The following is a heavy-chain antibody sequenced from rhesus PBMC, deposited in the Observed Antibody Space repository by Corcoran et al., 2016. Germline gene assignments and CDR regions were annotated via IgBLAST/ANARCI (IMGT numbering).Heavy chain of an antibody. J-gene: IGHJ6*01. D-gene: IGHD3-3*01. CDR1: GFTFSSYG. Sequence: EVQLVESGGGLVQPGGSLRLSCAASGFTFSSYGMSWVRQVPGKGLEWVSYISNSGGTTYYADSVKGRFTISRDNSKNTLSLQMNSLRAEDTAVYYCAKDRPFWSGYNYYGLDSWGQGVVVIVSS. V-gene: IGHV3S5*01. CDR3: AKDRPFWSGYNYYGLDS. CDR2: ISNSGGTT.